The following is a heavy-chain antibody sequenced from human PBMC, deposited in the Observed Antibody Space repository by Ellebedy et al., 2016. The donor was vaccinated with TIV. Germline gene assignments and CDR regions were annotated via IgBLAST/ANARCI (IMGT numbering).Heavy chain of an antibody. CDR1: GFTFSRFC. J-gene: IGHJ4*02. V-gene: IGHV3-30*18. D-gene: IGHD1-1*01. CDR3: AKETTKLTATMLY. CDR2: ISHDGSVK. Sequence: GESLKISCAASGFTFSRFCMQWVRQAPGKGLVWVAVISHDGSVKHYADSVKGRFTISRDNSKNTLNLQLSSMRSEDTAVYYCAKETTKLTATMLYWGQGTLVTVSS.